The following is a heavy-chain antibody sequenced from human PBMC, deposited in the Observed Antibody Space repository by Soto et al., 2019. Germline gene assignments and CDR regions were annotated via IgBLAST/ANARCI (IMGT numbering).Heavy chain of an antibody. Sequence: QVQLVESGGGLVKPGGSLRLSCEASGFTFSDNYMNWIRQAPGKGLEWVSYISKSGTTTYYADSVKGRFTISRDNAKNSLYLQMNNLRADDTAVYYCARDTDDTTGPGFDYWGQGTLVTVSS. CDR2: ISKSGTTT. J-gene: IGHJ4*02. V-gene: IGHV3-11*01. CDR3: ARDTDDTTGPGFDY. CDR1: GFTFSDNY. D-gene: IGHD4-17*01.